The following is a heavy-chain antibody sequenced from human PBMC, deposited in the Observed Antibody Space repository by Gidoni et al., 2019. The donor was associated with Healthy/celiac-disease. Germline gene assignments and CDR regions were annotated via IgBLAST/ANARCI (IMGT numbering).Heavy chain of an antibody. D-gene: IGHD2-15*01. J-gene: IGHJ4*02. CDR2: INPNSGGT. V-gene: IGHV1-2*02. CDR1: GYTFTGYY. Sequence: QVQLVQSGAEVQKPGASVKVSCTASGYTFTGYYMHWVRQAPGQGLEWMGWINPNSGGTNYAQKFQGRVTMTRDTSISTAYMELSRLRSDDTAVYYCARDYCSGGSCYFLDWGQGTLVTVSS. CDR3: ARDYCSGGSCYFLD.